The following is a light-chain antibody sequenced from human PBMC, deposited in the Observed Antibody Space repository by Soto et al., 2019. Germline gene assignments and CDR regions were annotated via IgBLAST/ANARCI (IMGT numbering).Light chain of an antibody. V-gene: IGKV1-5*03. Sequence: DVQMTQTPSSLSASVGDRVILTCRASQSIGNWLAWYQQKPGKAPKLPIYKASSLESGVPTRFSGSGSGTDFTLTISSLQPEDFATYYCQQYNSYVFGPGTKVDIK. CDR2: KAS. CDR3: QQYNSYV. J-gene: IGKJ3*01. CDR1: QSIGNW.